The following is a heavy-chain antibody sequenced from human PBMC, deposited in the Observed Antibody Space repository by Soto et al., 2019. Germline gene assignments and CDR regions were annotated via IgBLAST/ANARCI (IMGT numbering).Heavy chain of an antibody. CDR1: RFTFSSYA. CDR2: ISYDGSNQ. V-gene: IGHV3-30-3*01. CDR3: ARDRGLGHQFYYGMDV. D-gene: IGHD2-2*01. J-gene: IGHJ6*02. Sequence: PGGSLRLSCAASRFTFSSYAFHWVRQAPGKGLEWVAVISYDGSNQYYADSVKGRFTISRDNSKNTLYLQMNSLRAEDTAVYYCARDRGLGHQFYYGMDVWGQGTTVTVSS.